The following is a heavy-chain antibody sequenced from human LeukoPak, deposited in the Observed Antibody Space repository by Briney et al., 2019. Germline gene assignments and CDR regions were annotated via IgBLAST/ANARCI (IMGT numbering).Heavy chain of an antibody. D-gene: IGHD6-6*01. Sequence: PSETLSLTCAVYGGSFSGYYWSWIRQPPGEGLEWIGEINHSGSTNYNPSLKSRVTISVDTSKNQFSLKLSSVTAADTAVYYCARVYSSSSYGFDYWGQGTLVTVSS. CDR1: GGSFSGYY. V-gene: IGHV4-34*01. J-gene: IGHJ4*02. CDR2: INHSGST. CDR3: ARVYSSSSYGFDY.